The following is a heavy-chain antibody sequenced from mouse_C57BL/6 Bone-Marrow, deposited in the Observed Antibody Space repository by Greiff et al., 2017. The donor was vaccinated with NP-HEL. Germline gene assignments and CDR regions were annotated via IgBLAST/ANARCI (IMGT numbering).Heavy chain of an antibody. V-gene: IGHV10-1*01. CDR2: IRSKSNNYAT. CDR3: VRRDYRYWYFDV. Sequence: EVQLQESGGGLVQPKGSLKLSCAASGFSFNTYAMNWVRQAPGKGLEWVARIRSKSNNYATYYADSVKDRFTISRDDSESMLYLQMNNLKTEDTAMYCCVRRDYRYWYFDVWGTGTTVTVSS. J-gene: IGHJ1*03. CDR1: GFSFNTYA. D-gene: IGHD2-4*01.